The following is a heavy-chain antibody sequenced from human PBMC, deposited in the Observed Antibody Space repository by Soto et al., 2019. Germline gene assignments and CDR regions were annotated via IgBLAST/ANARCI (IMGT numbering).Heavy chain of an antibody. CDR2: ISSSSSTI. J-gene: IGHJ4*02. Sequence: GGSLRLSCAASGFTFRSYSMNWVRQAPGKGLEWVSYISSSSSTIYYADSVKGRFTISRDNAKNSLYLQMNSLRDEDTAVYYCAGDPSLGSWLTHHLDYWGQGTLVTVSS. CDR3: AGDPSLGSWLTHHLDY. CDR1: GFTFRSYS. D-gene: IGHD6-19*01. V-gene: IGHV3-48*02.